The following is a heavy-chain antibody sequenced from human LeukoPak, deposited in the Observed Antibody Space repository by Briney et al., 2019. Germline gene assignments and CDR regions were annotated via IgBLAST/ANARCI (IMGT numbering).Heavy chain of an antibody. Sequence: PSVKLSCKASLVTLSSYAITWVRQATGQGLDWIGGIIPIFGTANYAQKFQGRVTITADESTSTAYMELSSLRSEDTAVYYCARDRRHGDYDEYWGQGTLVTVSS. CDR2: IIPIFGTA. V-gene: IGHV1-69*13. CDR1: LVTLSSYA. D-gene: IGHD4-17*01. CDR3: ARDRRHGDYDEY. J-gene: IGHJ4*02.